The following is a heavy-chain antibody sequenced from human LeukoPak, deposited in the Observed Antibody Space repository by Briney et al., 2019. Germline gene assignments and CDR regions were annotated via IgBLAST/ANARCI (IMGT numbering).Heavy chain of an antibody. V-gene: IGHV1-69*04. CDR2: IIPILGIA. D-gene: IGHD5-12*01. CDR3: ASVDIVATIDYYGMDV. CDR1: GYTFTNHD. J-gene: IGHJ6*02. Sequence: SVKVSCKASGYTFTNHDISWVRQAPGQGLEWMGRIIPILGIANYAQKFQGRVTITADKSMSTAYMELSSLRSEDTAVYYCASVDIVATIDYYGMDVWGQGTTVTVSS.